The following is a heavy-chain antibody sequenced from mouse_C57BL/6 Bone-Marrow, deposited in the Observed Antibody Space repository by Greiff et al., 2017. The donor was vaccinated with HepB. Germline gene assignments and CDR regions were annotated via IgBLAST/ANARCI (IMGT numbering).Heavy chain of an antibody. CDR2: INPGSGGT. CDR1: GYAFTNYL. J-gene: IGHJ4*01. V-gene: IGHV1-54*01. Sequence: QVQLQQSGAELVRPGTSVKVSCKASGYAFTNYLIEWVKQGPGQGLEWIGVINPGSGGTNYNEKFKGKATLTADKSSSTAYMQLSSLTSEDSAVYFCARPLYGYAMDYWGQGTSVTVSS. CDR3: ARPLYGYAMDY. D-gene: IGHD1-1*02.